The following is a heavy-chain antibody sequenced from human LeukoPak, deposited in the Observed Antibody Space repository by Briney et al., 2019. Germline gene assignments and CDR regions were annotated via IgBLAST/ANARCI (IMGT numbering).Heavy chain of an antibody. J-gene: IGHJ4*02. CDR1: GFTFSSYS. Sequence: GGPLRLSCAASGFTFSSYSMNWVRQAPGKGLEWVSSISSSSSYIYYADSVKGRFTISRDNAKNSLYLQMNSLRAEDTAVYYCARSPQLDIVVVVAAIDYWGQGTLVTVSS. V-gene: IGHV3-21*01. D-gene: IGHD2-15*01. CDR2: ISSSSSYI. CDR3: ARSPQLDIVVVVAAIDY.